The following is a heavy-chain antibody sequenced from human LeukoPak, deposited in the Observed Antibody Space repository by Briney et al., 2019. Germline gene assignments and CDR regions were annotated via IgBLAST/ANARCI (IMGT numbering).Heavy chain of an antibody. CDR2: IKHDGSEK. V-gene: IGHV3-7*04. J-gene: IGHJ4*02. D-gene: IGHD6-13*01. Sequence: PGGSLGLSCAASGFTFSSYWMSWVRQAPGKGLEWVANIKHDGSEKYYVDSVKGRFTISRDNAKNSLYLQMNSLRAEDTAVYYCARIGWYSSSWYFDYWGQGILVTVSS. CDR1: GFTFSSYW. CDR3: ARIGWYSSSWYFDY.